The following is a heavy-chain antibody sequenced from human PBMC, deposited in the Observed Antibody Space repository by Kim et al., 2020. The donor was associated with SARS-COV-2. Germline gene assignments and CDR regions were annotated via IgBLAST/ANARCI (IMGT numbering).Heavy chain of an antibody. CDR2: ISSSGSTI. CDR3: ARGEPGNWNDVGRLPYYYYYGMDV. CDR1: GFTFSDYY. J-gene: IGHJ6*02. Sequence: GGSLRLSCAASGFTFSDYYMSWIRQAPGKGLEWVSYISSSGSTIYYADSVKGRFTISRDNAKNSLYLQMNSLRAEDTAVYYCARGEPGNWNDVGRLPYYYYYGMDVWGQGTTVTVSS. D-gene: IGHD1-1*01. V-gene: IGHV3-11*01.